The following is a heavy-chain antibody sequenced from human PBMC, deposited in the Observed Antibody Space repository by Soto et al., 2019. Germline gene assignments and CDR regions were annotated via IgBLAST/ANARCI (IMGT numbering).Heavy chain of an antibody. CDR2: ISGSGGST. D-gene: IGHD3-10*01. CDR3: AKEAPVMHELLWFGADARSWFDP. CDR1: GFTFSSYA. J-gene: IGHJ5*02. Sequence: EVQLLESGGGLVQPGGSLRLSCAASGFTFSSYAMSWVRQAPGKGLEWVSAISGSGGSTYYADSVKGRFTISRDNSKNMLYLQMNSLRAEDTAVYYCAKEAPVMHELLWFGADARSWFDPWGQGTLVTVSS. V-gene: IGHV3-23*01.